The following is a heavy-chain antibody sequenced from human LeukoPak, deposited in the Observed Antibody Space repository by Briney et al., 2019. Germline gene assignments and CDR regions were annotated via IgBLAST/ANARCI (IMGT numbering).Heavy chain of an antibody. J-gene: IGHJ4*02. D-gene: IGHD1-7*01. V-gene: IGHV1-2*02. CDR1: GYTFTGYY. CDR3: ASSQKLELPSFDY. CDR2: INPNSGGT. Sequence: GASVKVSCKASGYTFTGYYMHWVQQAPGQGLEWMGWINPNSGGTNYAQKFQGRVTITTDESTSTAYMELSSLRSEDTAVYYCASSQKLELPSFDYWGQGTLVTVSS.